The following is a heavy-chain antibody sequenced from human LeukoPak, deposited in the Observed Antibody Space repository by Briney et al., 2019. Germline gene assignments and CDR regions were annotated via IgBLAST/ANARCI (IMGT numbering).Heavy chain of an antibody. CDR2: IYYSGST. J-gene: IGHJ3*02. CDR3: AILRHYYGSGSPDAFDI. V-gene: IGHV4-4*02. Sequence: SETLSLTCAVSGGSISSSNWWSWVRQPPGKGLEWIGYIYYSGSTYYNPSLKSRVTISVDTSKNQFSLKLSSVTAADTAVYYCAILRHYYGSGSPDAFDIWGQGTMVTVSS. D-gene: IGHD3-10*01. CDR1: GGSISSSNW.